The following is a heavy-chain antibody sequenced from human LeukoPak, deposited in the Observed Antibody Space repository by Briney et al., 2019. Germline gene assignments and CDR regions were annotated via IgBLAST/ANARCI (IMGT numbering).Heavy chain of an antibody. CDR1: GFTFSTYW. CDR3: ARMIARDWFDP. Sequence: PGGSLRLSCAASGFTFSTYWMHWVRQAPGKGLMWVSRITSDGSSTSYADSVKGRFTISRDNAKNTLYLQVNSLRAEDTAVYYRARMIARDWFDPWGQGTLVTVSS. J-gene: IGHJ5*02. V-gene: IGHV3-74*01. CDR2: ITSDGSST. D-gene: IGHD3-22*01.